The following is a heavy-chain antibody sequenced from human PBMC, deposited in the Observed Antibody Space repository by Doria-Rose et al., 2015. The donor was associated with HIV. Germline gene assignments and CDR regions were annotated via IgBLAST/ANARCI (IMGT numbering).Heavy chain of an antibody. CDR1: SGYY. CDR3: ARGKEMTTTIDAFDI. J-gene: IGHJ3*02. D-gene: IGHD1-26*01. V-gene: IGHV4-34*01. CDR2: INHSGSA. Sequence: SGYYWTWIRRPPGKGLEWIGEINHSGSANHNPSLKSRVTVSVDTSKNQFSLKLSSVIAADTAVYYCARGKEMTTTIDAFDIWGQGTVVTVSS.